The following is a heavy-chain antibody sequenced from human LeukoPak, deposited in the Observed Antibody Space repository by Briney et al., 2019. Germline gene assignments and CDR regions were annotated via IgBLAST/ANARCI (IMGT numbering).Heavy chain of an antibody. D-gene: IGHD3-22*01. V-gene: IGHV3-23*01. Sequence: GGSLRLSCAASGFIFSSYGMSWVRLAPGKGLEWVSSISDSGDTAFYADFLKGGFTVSRDNFKNTLYLQMNSLTADDTAVYYCAKAGDSAYYHDKSGYYYWGQGTLVTVSS. CDR2: ISDSGDTA. J-gene: IGHJ4*02. CDR3: AKAGDSAYYHDKSGYYY. CDR1: GFIFSSYG.